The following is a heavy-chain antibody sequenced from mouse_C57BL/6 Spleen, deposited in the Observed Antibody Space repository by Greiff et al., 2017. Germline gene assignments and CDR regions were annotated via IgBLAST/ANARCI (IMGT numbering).Heavy chain of an antibody. CDR3: ATTIVFYAMDY. CDR1: GFTFSDYG. D-gene: IGHD2-12*01. V-gene: IGHV5-17*01. J-gene: IGHJ4*01. CDR2: ISSGSSTI. Sequence: EVQGVESGGGLVKPGGSLKLSCAASGFTFSDYGMHWVRQAPEKGLEWVAYISSGSSTIYYADTVKGRFTISRDNAKNTLFLQMTSLRSEDTAMYYCATTIVFYAMDYWGQGTSVTVSS.